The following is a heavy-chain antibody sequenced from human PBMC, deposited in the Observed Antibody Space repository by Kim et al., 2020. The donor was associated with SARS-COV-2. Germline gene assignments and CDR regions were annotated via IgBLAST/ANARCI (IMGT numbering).Heavy chain of an antibody. Sequence: SETLSLTCTVSGGSISSSSYYWGWIRQPPGKGLEWIGSIYYSGSTYYNPSLKSRVTISVDTSKNQFSLKLSSVTAADTAVYYCASHTFITIFGVVGGWAGGDVWGQGTTVTVSS. J-gene: IGHJ6*02. CDR3: ASHTFITIFGVVGGWAGGDV. CDR2: IYYSGST. CDR1: GGSISSSSYY. D-gene: IGHD3-3*01. V-gene: IGHV4-39*01.